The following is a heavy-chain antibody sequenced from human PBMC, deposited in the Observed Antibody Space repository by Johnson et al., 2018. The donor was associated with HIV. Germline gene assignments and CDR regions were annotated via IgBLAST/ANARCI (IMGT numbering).Heavy chain of an antibody. Sequence: QMLLVESGGGLVQRGGSLRLSCAASGFTFKTWIRQAPGKGLEWVAFIRYDGSNKYYVASVKGRFTISRDNFKNTLYLQMNSLRAEDTAVYYCAKCPSVSTCDAFDIWGQGTMVTVSS. CDR1: GFTF. CDR3: AKCPSVSTCDAFDI. CDR2: IRYDGSNK. V-gene: IGHV3-30*02. J-gene: IGHJ3*02. D-gene: IGHD6-13*01.